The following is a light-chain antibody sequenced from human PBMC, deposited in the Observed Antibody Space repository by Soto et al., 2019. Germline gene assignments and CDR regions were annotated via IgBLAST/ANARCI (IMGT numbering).Light chain of an antibody. Sequence: QPASVSGSPGQSITISCTGTSSDVGSYNLVSWYQQHPGKAPKLMIYEGNKRPSGVSDRFSGSKSANTASLTISGLQTEDEADYCCCSYAGTNTFVFGTGTKLTVL. CDR3: CSYAGTNTFV. J-gene: IGLJ1*01. CDR1: SSDVGSYNL. V-gene: IGLV2-23*01. CDR2: EGN.